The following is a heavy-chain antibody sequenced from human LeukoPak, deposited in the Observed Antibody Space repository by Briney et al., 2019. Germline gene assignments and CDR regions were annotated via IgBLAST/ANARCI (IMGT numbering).Heavy chain of an antibody. V-gene: IGHV3-43D*03. CDR3: AKGALYYYYMDV. CDR1: GFTFTTYG. J-gene: IGHJ6*03. Sequence: GGSLRLSCSASGFTFTTYGMNWVRQAPGKGLEWVSLISWDGGSTYYADSVKGRFTISRDNSKNSLYLQMNSLRAEDTALYYCAKGALYYYYMDVWGKGTTVTVSS. CDR2: ISWDGGST.